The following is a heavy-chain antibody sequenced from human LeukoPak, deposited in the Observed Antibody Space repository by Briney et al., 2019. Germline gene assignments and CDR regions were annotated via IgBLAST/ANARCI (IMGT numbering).Heavy chain of an antibody. D-gene: IGHD3-22*01. V-gene: IGHV3-66*01. J-gene: IGHJ4*02. CDR3: ARDAQDYDSSGYYEY. Sequence: GGSLRLSCAASGFTFSNYDMHWVRQAPGKGLEWVSVIYSGGSTYYADSVKGRFTISRDNSKNTLYLQMNSLRAEDTAVYYCARDAQDYDSSGYYEYWGQGTLVTVSS. CDR2: IYSGGST. CDR1: GFTFSNYD.